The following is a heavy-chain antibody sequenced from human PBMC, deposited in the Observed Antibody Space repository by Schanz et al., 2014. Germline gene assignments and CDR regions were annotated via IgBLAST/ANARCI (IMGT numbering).Heavy chain of an antibody. J-gene: IGHJ6*02. V-gene: IGHV3-23*01. CDR3: AKARRKSNCSGGRCFHYSYYGMDV. Sequence: EVQLLESGGGLVQPGRSLRLSCAASGFTFSSYSMSWVRQAPGKGLEWVSTISASGGSTYYADSVKGRFTISRDNSKNILYLQMNSLRAEDTAVYYCAKARRKSNCSGGRCFHYSYYGMDVWGQGTTVTVSS. CDR1: GFTFSSYS. D-gene: IGHD2-15*01. CDR2: ISASGGST.